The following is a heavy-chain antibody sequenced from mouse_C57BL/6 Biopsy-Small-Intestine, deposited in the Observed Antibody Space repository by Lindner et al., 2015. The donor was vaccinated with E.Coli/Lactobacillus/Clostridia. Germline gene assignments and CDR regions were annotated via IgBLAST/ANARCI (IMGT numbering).Heavy chain of an antibody. CDR3: ARSNYYGSSYEGAMDY. CDR2: IYPRSDNT. V-gene: IGHV1-81*01. Sequence: VQLQESGAELARPGASVKLSCKASGYTFTNYGVSWVKQRTGQGLEWIGEIYPRSDNTYYNEKFKGKATLTADKSSSTAYMELRSLTSEDSAVYFYARSNYYGSSYEGAMDYWGQGTSVTVSS. CDR1: GYTFTNYG. D-gene: IGHD1-1*01. J-gene: IGHJ4*01.